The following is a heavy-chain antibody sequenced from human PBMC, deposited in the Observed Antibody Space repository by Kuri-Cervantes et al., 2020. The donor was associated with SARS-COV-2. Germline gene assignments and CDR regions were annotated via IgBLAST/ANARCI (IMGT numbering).Heavy chain of an antibody. CDR2: IIPILGTA. CDR1: GGTFSSYA. CDR3: ARDGRVYYDFWSGYPPEVHYYYTDV. J-gene: IGHJ6*03. V-gene: IGHV1-69*04. D-gene: IGHD3-3*01. Sequence: SVKVSCKASGGTFSSYAISWVRQAPGRGLEWMGRIIPILGTANYAQKFQGRVTITADKSTSTAYMELSSLRSEDTAVYYCARDGRVYYDFWSGYPPEVHYYYTDVWGKGTTVTVSS.